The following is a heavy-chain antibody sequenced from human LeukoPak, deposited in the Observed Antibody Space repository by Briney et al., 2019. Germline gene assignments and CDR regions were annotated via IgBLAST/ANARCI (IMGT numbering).Heavy chain of an antibody. J-gene: IGHJ6*02. D-gene: IGHD4-17*01. V-gene: IGHV4-38-2*02. CDR3: ARVLGYGDYPYYYYYGMDV. Sequence: SETLSLTCSGSGYSISSGYYWGWIRQTPGKGLEWIASIFHDGTTYYNPSLSSRVTISVDTSKNQFSLKLSSVTAADTAVYYCARVLGYGDYPYYYYYGMDVWGQGTTVTVSS. CDR1: GYSISSGYY. CDR2: IFHDGTT.